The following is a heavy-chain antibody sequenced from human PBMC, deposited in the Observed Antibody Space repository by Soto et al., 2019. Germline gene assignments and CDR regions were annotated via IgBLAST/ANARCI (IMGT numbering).Heavy chain of an antibody. CDR3: ARVYSSGWYDYFDY. J-gene: IGHJ4*02. D-gene: IGHD6-19*01. Sequence: QVQLQESGPGLVKPSETLSLTCTVSGGSISSGSYYWSWIRQPPGKGLEWIGYIYYSGSTNYNPPLKRRVTISVDTSKNQFSLKLSSVTAADTAVYYCARVYSSGWYDYFDYWGQGTLVTVSS. CDR1: GGSISSGSYY. CDR2: IYYSGST. V-gene: IGHV4-61*01.